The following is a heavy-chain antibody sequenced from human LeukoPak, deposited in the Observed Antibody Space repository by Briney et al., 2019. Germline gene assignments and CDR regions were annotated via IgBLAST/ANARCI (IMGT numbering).Heavy chain of an antibody. Sequence: GGSLRLSCAAPGFAFTNYWMVWVRQAPGKGLEWVASIGKDGSEKSYVDSVKGRFTISRDNARNSLYLQMSSLRVEDTAVYYCTRDIVYLQLEYWGQGALATVSS. V-gene: IGHV3-7*01. CDR2: IGKDGSEK. CDR3: TRDIVYLQLEY. CDR1: GFAFTNYW. J-gene: IGHJ4*02. D-gene: IGHD1-1*01.